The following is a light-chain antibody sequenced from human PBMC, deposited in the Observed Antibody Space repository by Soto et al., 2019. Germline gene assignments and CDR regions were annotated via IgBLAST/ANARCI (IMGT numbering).Light chain of an antibody. CDR1: NIGSKS. Sequence: SSELTQPPSVSVAPGQTARITCEGNNIGSKSVHWYQQKPGQAPVLVVYDDRDRPSGIPERFSGSNSGNTATLTISRVEAGDEADYYCQVWDNTSDHYVFGTGTKLTVL. CDR2: DDR. J-gene: IGLJ1*01. V-gene: IGLV3-21*02. CDR3: QVWDNTSDHYV.